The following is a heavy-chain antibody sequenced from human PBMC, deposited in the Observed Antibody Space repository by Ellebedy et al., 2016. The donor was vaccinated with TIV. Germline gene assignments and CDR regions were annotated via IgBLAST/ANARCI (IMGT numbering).Heavy chain of an antibody. J-gene: IGHJ4*02. V-gene: IGHV1-46*02. CDR1: GYTFNSYG. D-gene: IGHD3-10*01. CDR3: SSARGVIAENFDF. CDR2: INPSGGST. Sequence: AASVKVSCKASGYTFNSYGISWVRQAPGQGLAGTGIINPSGGSTTYAQKLQGRVTMTRDTSTSTVYMELGRLRSEETAGFYWSSARGVIAENFDFWGQGTLVTVSS.